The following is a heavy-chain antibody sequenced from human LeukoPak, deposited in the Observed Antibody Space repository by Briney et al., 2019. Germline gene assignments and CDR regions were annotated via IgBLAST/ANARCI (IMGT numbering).Heavy chain of an antibody. J-gene: IGHJ4*02. CDR3: SVLLWFGELLYSDY. CDR2: IGASGGST. CDR1: GFTFSNYA. Sequence: PGGSLRLSCAASGFTFSNYAMSWVRQAPGKGLEWVSLIGASGGSTYYADSVKGRFTISRDNSKNTLYLQMNSLRAEDTGVYYCSVLLWFGELLYSDYWGQGTLVTVSS. D-gene: IGHD3-10*01. V-gene: IGHV3-23*01.